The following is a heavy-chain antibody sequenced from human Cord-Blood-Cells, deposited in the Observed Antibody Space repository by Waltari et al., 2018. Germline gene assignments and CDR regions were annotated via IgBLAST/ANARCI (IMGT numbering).Heavy chain of an antibody. V-gene: IGHV3-66*01. CDR1: GFTVSSNS. D-gene: IGHD1-26*01. CDR2: IYSGGST. CDR3: ARGFREGAADY. Sequence: EVQLVESGGGLVQLGGSLSLSCAASGFTVSSNSMSWVRQAPGKGLEWVSVIYSGGSTYYADSVKGRFTISRDNSKNTLYLQMNSLRAEDTAVYYCARGFREGAADYWGQGTLVTVSS. J-gene: IGHJ4*02.